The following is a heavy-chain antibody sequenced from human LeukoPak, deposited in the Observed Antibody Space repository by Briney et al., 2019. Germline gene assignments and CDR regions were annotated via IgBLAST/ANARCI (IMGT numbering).Heavy chain of an antibody. CDR1: GGTFSSYA. CDR2: IIPILGIA. Sequence: ASVKVSCKASGGTFSSYAISWVRQAPGQGLEWMGRIIPILGIANYAQKFQGRVTITADKSTSTAYMELSSLRSEDTAVYYCAWSVVVVAAGSYYYYGMDVWGQGTTVTVSS. V-gene: IGHV1-69*04. D-gene: IGHD2-15*01. J-gene: IGHJ6*02. CDR3: AWSVVVVAAGSYYYYGMDV.